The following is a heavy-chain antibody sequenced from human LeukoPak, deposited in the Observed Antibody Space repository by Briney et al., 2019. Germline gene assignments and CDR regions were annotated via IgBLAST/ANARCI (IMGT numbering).Heavy chain of an antibody. D-gene: IGHD3-10*01. V-gene: IGHV5-51*01. Sequence: GESLKISCEASGYRFSNQWIGWVRQMPGEGVQGMGVIYPADSDTRYSPSFEGQVSISVDKSITTAYLQWSSLKASDTAIYYCARTGYHYGSGSHFAFDVWGQGTVVSVSS. CDR3: ARTGYHYGSGSHFAFDV. J-gene: IGHJ3*01. CDR2: IYPADSDT. CDR1: GYRFSNQW.